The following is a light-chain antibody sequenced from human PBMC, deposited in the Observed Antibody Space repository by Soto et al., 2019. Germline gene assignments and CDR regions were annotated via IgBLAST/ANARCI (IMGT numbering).Light chain of an antibody. J-gene: IGKJ4*01. V-gene: IGKV1-27*01. CDR2: ATS. CDR3: QKYNSAPLT. Sequence: DVQMTQSPSSLSAFVGDRVTITCRASQGIAPYLDWFQQKPGKVPKLLIYATSTLQSGVPSRFSGSGSGTDFTLTISSLQPEDVGTYYCQKYNSAPLTFGGGTKVESK. CDR1: QGIAPY.